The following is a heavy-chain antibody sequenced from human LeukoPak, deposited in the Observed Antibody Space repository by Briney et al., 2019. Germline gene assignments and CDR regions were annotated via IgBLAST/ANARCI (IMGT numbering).Heavy chain of an antibody. Sequence: GGSLRLSCAASGFTFSSYAMSWVRQAPGQGLEWVSYISSSGSSIYYADSVKGRFTISRDNAKNSLYLQMNSLRAEDTAVYYCARDPTSKRGNYWVVRFDYWGQGTLVSVSS. CDR3: ARDPTSKRGNYWVVRFDY. D-gene: IGHD3-10*01. CDR1: GFTFSSYA. V-gene: IGHV3-48*04. CDR2: ISSSGSSI. J-gene: IGHJ4*02.